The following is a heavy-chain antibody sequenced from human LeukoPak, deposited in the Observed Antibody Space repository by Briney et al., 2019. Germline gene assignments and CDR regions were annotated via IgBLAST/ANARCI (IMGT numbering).Heavy chain of an antibody. Sequence: PGGSLRLSCAASGFTFSSYWMSWVRQAPGKGLEWVANIKQDGSEKYYVDSVKGRFTISRDNAKNSLYLQMNSLRAEDTAVYYCARDFFGGSYQPFDYWGQGTLVTVSS. D-gene: IGHD1-26*01. CDR1: GFTFSSYW. CDR3: ARDFFGGSYQPFDY. CDR2: IKQDGSEK. V-gene: IGHV3-7*01. J-gene: IGHJ4*02.